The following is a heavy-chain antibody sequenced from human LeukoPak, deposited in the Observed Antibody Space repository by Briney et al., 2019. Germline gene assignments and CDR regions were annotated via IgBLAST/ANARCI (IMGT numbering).Heavy chain of an antibody. CDR3: ARDSRWRMGGFDDSRGFDY. CDR2: INPSRGDT. D-gene: IGHD3-22*01. Sequence: ASVKVTCKASGYTFIDYYLHWLRQAPGQGLEWMGRINPSRGDTKPAQKFQGRVTMTRDTSISVAYMELSSLQSDDTAVYYCARDSRWRMGGFDDSRGFDYWGQGTLVTVSS. V-gene: IGHV1-2*06. CDR1: GYTFIDYY. J-gene: IGHJ4*02.